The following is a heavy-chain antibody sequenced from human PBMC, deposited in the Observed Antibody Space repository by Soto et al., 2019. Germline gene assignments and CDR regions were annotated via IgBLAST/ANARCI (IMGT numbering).Heavy chain of an antibody. V-gene: IGHV3-15*01. CDR2: IRSKTDGGTA. D-gene: IGHD2-2*03. J-gene: IGHJ4*02. CDR3: TTIGYCGGTSCSSVMDS. CDR1: GFTFTNAW. Sequence: EVQLVESGGGLVKPGGSLRLSCAASGFTFTNAWMTWVRQAPGKGLEWVGRIRSKTDGGTADFAAPVKGRFTISRDDSKNTLCLEMSSLTTEDTAVYHCTTIGYCGGTSCSSVMDSWGRGTLVTVSS.